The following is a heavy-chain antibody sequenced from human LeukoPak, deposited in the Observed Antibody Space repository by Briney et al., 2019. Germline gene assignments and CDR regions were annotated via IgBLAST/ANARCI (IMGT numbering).Heavy chain of an antibody. CDR3: ARVGDSSSTSCYRGYYYMDV. Sequence: SVKVSCKASGGTFSSYAISWVRQAPGQGLEWMGGIIPIFGTANYAQKFQGRVTITTDESTSTAYMELSSLRSEDTAVYYCARVGDSSSTSCYRGYYYMDVWGKGTTVTVSS. V-gene: IGHV1-69*05. CDR2: IIPIFGTA. J-gene: IGHJ6*03. CDR1: GGTFSSYA. D-gene: IGHD2-2*02.